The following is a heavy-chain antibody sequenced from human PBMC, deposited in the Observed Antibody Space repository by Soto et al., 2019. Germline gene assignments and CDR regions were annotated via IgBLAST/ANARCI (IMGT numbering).Heavy chain of an antibody. V-gene: IGHV3-21*01. CDR1: GFTFSSYS. Sequence: GGSLRLSCAASGFTFSSYSMNWVRQAPGKGLEWVSSISSSSSYIYYADSVKGRFTISRDNAKNSLYLQMNSLRAEDTAVYYCARDKVDTATWFDPWGQGTLVTVSS. CDR3: ARDKVDTATWFDP. J-gene: IGHJ5*02. CDR2: ISSSSSYI. D-gene: IGHD5-18*01.